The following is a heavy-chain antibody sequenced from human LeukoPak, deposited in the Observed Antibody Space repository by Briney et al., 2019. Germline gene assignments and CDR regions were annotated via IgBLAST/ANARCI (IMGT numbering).Heavy chain of an antibody. CDR3: AAAPGIAARPSGDL. J-gene: IGHJ2*01. D-gene: IGHD6-13*01. CDR1: GFTFSSSA. V-gene: IGHV1-58*02. Sequence: SVKVSCKASGFTFSSSAMQWVRQARGQRLEWIGWIVVGSGNTNYAQKFQERVTITRDMSTNTTYMELSSLRSEDTAVYYCAAAPGIAARPSGDLWGRGTLVTVSS. CDR2: IVVGSGNT.